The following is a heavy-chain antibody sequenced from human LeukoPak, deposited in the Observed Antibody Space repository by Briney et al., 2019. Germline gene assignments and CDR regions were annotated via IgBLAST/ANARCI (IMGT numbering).Heavy chain of an antibody. J-gene: IGHJ4*02. Sequence: GGSLRLSCAASGFTFSSYAMSWVRQAPGKGLEWVSAISGSGGSTYYADSVKGRFTISRDNSKNTLYLQMNSLRAEDTAVYYCAKAGWRQLWLSHFDYWGQGTLVTVSS. CDR1: GFTFSSYA. CDR2: ISGSGGST. CDR3: AKAGWRQLWLSHFDY. V-gene: IGHV3-23*01. D-gene: IGHD5-18*01.